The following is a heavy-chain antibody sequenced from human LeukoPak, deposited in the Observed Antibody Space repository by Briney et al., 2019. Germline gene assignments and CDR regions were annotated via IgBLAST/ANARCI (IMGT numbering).Heavy chain of an antibody. J-gene: IGHJ4*02. Sequence: PGRSLRLSCAASGFNFSSYGMHWVRQAPGKGLEWVAVISYDGSNKYYADSVKGRFTISRDNSKNTLYLQMNSLRAEDTAVYYCAKGRLKIAVAGTLDYWGQGTLVTVSS. D-gene: IGHD6-19*01. CDR3: AKGRLKIAVAGTLDY. V-gene: IGHV3-30*18. CDR1: GFNFSSYG. CDR2: ISYDGSNK.